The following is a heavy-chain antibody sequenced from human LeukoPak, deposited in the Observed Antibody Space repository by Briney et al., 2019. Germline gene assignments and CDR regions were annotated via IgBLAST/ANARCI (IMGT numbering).Heavy chain of an antibody. CDR1: GYSISSGYY. D-gene: IGHD3-10*01. CDR3: ARESPVRSSGSSIMG. V-gene: IGHV4-38-2*02. CDR2: IYHSGST. Sequence: PSESLSLTCTVSGYSISSGYYWGWIRQPPGKGLEWTGSIYHSGSTYYNPSLKSRVTISVDTSKNQFSLKLSSVTAADTAVYYCARESPVRSSGSSIMGWGQGTLVTVSS. J-gene: IGHJ4*02.